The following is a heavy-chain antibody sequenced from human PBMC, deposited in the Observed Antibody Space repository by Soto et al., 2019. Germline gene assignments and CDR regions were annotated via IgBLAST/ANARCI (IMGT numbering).Heavy chain of an antibody. V-gene: IGHV3-30-3*01. J-gene: IGHJ2*01. CDR3: ARADSRLFWYFDL. CDR2: ISYDGSNK. Sequence: GWSLRLSCAASGFTFRSYAMHWVRQAPGKGLEWVAVISYDGSNKYYADSVKGRFTISRDNSKNTLYLQMNSLRAEDTAVYYCARADSRLFWYFDLWGRGTLVTVSS. D-gene: IGHD3-22*01. CDR1: GFTFRSYA.